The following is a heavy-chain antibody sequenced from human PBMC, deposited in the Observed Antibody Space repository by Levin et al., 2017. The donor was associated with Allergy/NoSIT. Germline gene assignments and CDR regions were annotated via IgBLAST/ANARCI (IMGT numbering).Heavy chain of an antibody. CDR3: ARDRVITSGSTYYDYGMDV. J-gene: IGHJ6*02. CDR1: GGSISTYF. CDR2: LSSSGNS. Sequence: PSETLSLTCTVSGGSISTYFWSWIRQPPGKGLEWIGHLSSSGNSNYNPSLKSRVTISVDTSKNQLSLKLTSVTAADRAVYYCARDRVITSGSTYYDYGMDVWGQGTTVTVSS. V-gene: IGHV4-59*01. D-gene: IGHD2-15*01.